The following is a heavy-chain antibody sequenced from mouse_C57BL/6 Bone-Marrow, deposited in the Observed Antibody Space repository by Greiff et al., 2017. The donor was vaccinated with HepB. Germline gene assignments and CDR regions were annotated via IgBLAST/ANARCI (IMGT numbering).Heavy chain of an antibody. CDR3: AIYGNYENFDV. CDR2: ISYDGSN. J-gene: IGHJ1*03. D-gene: IGHD2-1*01. Sequence: ESGPGLVKPSQSLSLTCSVTGYSITSGYYWNWIRQFPGNKLEWMGYISYDGSNNYNPSLKNRISITRDTSKNQFFLKLNSVTTEDTATYYCAIYGNYENFDVWGTGTTVTVSS. CDR1: GYSITSGYY. V-gene: IGHV3-6*01.